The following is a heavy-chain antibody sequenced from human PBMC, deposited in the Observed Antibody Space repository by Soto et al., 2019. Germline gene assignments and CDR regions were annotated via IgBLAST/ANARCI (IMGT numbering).Heavy chain of an antibody. CDR3: AADPSYYGSGSYYNAYIV. CDR2: IVVGSGNT. D-gene: IGHD3-10*01. Sequence: SVKVSCKASGFTFTSSAMQWVRQARGQRLEWIGWIVVGSGNTNYAQKFQERVTITRDMSTSTAYMELSSLRSEDTAVYYCAADPSYYGSGSYYNAYIVWGKGTTVTVSS. V-gene: IGHV1-58*02. J-gene: IGHJ6*04. CDR1: GFTFTSSA.